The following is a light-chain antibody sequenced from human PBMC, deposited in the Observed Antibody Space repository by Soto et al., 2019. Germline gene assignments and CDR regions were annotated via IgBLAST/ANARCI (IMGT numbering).Light chain of an antibody. Sequence: QSFLTQPASVSGSPGQPITISCTGTSSDVGGYNYVSWYQQHPGKAPRLIIFEVSYRPSGISNRFSASKSGDTASLTISGLQADDEADYYCCSYTDSRTHIFGSGTKVTVL. CDR1: SSDVGGYNY. J-gene: IGLJ1*01. CDR3: CSYTDSRTHI. V-gene: IGLV2-14*01. CDR2: EVS.